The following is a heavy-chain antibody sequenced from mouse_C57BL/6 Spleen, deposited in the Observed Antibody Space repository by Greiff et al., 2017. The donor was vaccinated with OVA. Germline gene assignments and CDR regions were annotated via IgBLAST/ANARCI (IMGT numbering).Heavy chain of an antibody. Sequence: QVQLQQPGAELVKPGASVKLSCKASGYTFTSYWMHWVKQRPGQGLEWIGMIHPNSGSTNYNEKFKSKATLTVDKSSSTAYMQRSSLTSEDSAVYYCARWAGNSFAYWGQGTLVTVSA. D-gene: IGHD2-1*01. V-gene: IGHV1-64*01. CDR1: GYTFTSYW. CDR3: ARWAGNSFAY. CDR2: IHPNSGST. J-gene: IGHJ3*01.